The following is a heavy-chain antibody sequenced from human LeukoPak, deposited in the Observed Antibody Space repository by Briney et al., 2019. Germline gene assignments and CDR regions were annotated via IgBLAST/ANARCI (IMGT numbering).Heavy chain of an antibody. D-gene: IGHD2-2*01. J-gene: IGHJ4*02. CDR1: GGSISSSTYY. CDR2: IYYSGST. CDR3: ARGALGTPAANYFDY. V-gene: IGHV4-39*07. Sequence: SETLSLTCTVSGGSISSSTYYWGWIRQPPGKGLEWIGSIYYSGSTYYNPSLKSRVTISVDTSKNQFSLKLSSVTAADTAVYYCARGALGTPAANYFDYWGQGTLVTVSS.